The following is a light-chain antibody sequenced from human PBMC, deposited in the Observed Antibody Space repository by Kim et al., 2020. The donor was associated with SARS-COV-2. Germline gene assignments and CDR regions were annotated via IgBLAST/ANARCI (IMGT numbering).Light chain of an antibody. Sequence: EIVLTQSPASLSVSPGERVTLTCRASQSVGSYIAWYQQKPGQAPTLLIYGASDRATGLPARFSGSGSGTEFTLTITSLQSEDFAVYYCQQYHNWPPLTFGGGTKLEIK. CDR1: QSVGSY. CDR3: QQYHNWPPLT. CDR2: GAS. J-gene: IGKJ4*01. V-gene: IGKV3-15*01.